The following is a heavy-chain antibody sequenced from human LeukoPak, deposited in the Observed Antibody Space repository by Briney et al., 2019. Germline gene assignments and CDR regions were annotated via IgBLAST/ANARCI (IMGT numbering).Heavy chain of an antibody. J-gene: IGHJ4*02. V-gene: IGHV4-30-2*01. CDR3: ARADLSSGLVFDY. D-gene: IGHD3-22*01. CDR2: IYHSGST. Sequence: SQTLSLTCAVSGGSISSGGYSWSWIRQPPGKGLEWIGYIYHSGSTYYNPSLKSRVTISVDRSKNQFSLKLSSVTAAGTAVYYCARADLSSGLVFDYWGQGTLVTVSS. CDR1: GGSISSGGYS.